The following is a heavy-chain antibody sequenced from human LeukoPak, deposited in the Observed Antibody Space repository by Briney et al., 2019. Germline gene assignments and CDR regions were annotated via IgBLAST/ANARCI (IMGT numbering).Heavy chain of an antibody. CDR1: GFTFSSYA. V-gene: IGHV3-30*01. CDR2: ISYDGSNK. D-gene: IGHD3-3*01. J-gene: IGHJ4*02. CDR3: ANERGGRFLEWLDLDY. Sequence: GRSLRLPCVASGFTFSSYAMHWVRQAPGKGLEWVAVISYDGSNKYYADSVKGRFTISRDNSKNTLYLQMNSLRAEDTAVYYCANERGGRFLEWLDLDYWGQGTLVTVSS.